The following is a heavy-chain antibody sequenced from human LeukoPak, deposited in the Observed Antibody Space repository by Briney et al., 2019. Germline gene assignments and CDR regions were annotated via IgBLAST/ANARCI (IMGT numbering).Heavy chain of an antibody. CDR1: GVSISSSGYY. CDR2: IYHSGST. V-gene: IGHV4-39*07. D-gene: IGHD5-18*01. J-gene: IGHJ4*02. Sequence: PSETLSLTRNVSGVSISSSGYYWGWIRQPPGKGLEWIGSIYHSGSTYYNPSLKSRVTISVDTSKNQFSLKLSSVTAADTAVYYCASGYSYGYTWYWGQGTLVTVSS. CDR3: ASGYSYGYTWY.